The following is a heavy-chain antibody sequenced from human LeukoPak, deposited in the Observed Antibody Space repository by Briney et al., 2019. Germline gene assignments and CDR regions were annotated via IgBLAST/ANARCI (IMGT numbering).Heavy chain of an antibody. CDR2: IYTSGST. CDR1: GGSISSYY. V-gene: IGHV4-4*07. CDR3: ARGALAAVAAYNWFDP. Sequence: SETLSLTCTVSGGSISSYYWSWIRQPAGKGLEWIGRIYTSGSTNYNPSLKSRVTMSVDTSKNQFSLKLSSVTAADTAVYYCARGALAAVAAYNWFDPWGQGTLVTVSS. D-gene: IGHD6-19*01. J-gene: IGHJ5*02.